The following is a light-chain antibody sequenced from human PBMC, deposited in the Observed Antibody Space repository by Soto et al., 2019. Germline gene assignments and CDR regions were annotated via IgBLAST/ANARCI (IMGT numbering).Light chain of an antibody. Sequence: EIGLTQSPGTLSLSPGERATLSCRASQNINSRYLAWYQQKPGQAPRLLIYATSSRATGIPDRFSGSGSGTDFPLTISRLEPEDFAVYYCQQFGSSPGFTFGPGTKVDIK. V-gene: IGKV3-20*01. CDR3: QQFGSSPGFT. CDR2: ATS. J-gene: IGKJ3*01. CDR1: QNINSRY.